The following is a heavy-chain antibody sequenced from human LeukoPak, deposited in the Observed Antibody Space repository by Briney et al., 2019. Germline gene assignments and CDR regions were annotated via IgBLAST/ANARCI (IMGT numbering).Heavy chain of an antibody. J-gene: IGHJ4*02. Sequence: GESLKISCKGSGYSFTSYWIGWVRRMPGKGLEWMGIIYPGDSDTRYSPSFQGQVTISADKSISTAYLQWSSLKASDTAMYYCARPYYYDSSGYQYYFDYWGQGTLVTVSS. CDR3: ARPYYYDSSGYQYYFDY. CDR2: IYPGDSDT. V-gene: IGHV5-51*01. D-gene: IGHD3-22*01. CDR1: GYSFTSYW.